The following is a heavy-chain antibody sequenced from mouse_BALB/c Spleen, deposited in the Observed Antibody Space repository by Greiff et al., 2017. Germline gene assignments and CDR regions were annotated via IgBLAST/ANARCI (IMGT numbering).Heavy chain of an antibody. Sequence: EVKLVESGAELVKPGASVKLSCTASGFNIKDTYMHWVKQRPEQGLEWIGRIDPANGNTKYDPKFQGKATITADTSSNTAYLQLSSLTSEDTAVYYCARMKGSAYWGQGTLVTVSA. D-gene: IGHD2-10*02. CDR1: GFNIKDTY. J-gene: IGHJ3*01. CDR3: ARMKGSAY. V-gene: IGHV14-3*02. CDR2: IDPANGNT.